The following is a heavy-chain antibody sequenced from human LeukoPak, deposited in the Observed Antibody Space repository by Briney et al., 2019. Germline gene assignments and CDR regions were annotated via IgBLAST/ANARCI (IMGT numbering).Heavy chain of an antibody. V-gene: IGHV4-39*01. J-gene: IGHJ4*02. CDR3: ARGFKRYYYDSSGPVDY. CDR1: GGSISSSYYY. CDR2: IYYSGST. D-gene: IGHD3-22*01. Sequence: SETLSLTCTVSGGSISSSYYYWGWIRQPPGKGLEWIGSIYYSGSTYYNPSLKSRVTISVDTSKNQFSLKLRSVTAADTAVYYCARGFKRYYYDSSGPVDYWGQGTLVTVSS.